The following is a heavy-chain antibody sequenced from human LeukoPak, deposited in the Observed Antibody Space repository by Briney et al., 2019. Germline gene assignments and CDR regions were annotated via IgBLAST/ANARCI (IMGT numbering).Heavy chain of an antibody. CDR1: GGSFSGYY. CDR2: INHSGST. CDR3: ARLALQEVGATQTYYLDY. J-gene: IGHJ4*02. Sequence: SETLSLTCAVYGGSFSGYYWSWIRQPPGKGLEWIGEINHSGSTNYNPSLKRRVTISVDTSKIQFSLKLSSVTAADTAVYYCARLALQEVGATQTYYLDYWGQGTLVTVSS. D-gene: IGHD1-26*01. V-gene: IGHV4-34*01.